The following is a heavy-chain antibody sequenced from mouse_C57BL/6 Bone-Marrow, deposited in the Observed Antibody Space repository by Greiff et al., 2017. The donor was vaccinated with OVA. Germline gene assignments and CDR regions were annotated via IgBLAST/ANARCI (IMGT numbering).Heavy chain of an antibody. V-gene: IGHV3-6*01. CDR1: GYSITSGYY. J-gene: IGHJ1*03. CDR3: ARERGYYGSSYWYFDV. CDR2: ISYDGSN. D-gene: IGHD1-1*01. Sequence: EVQLQESGPGLVKPSQSLSLTCSVTGYSITSGYYWNWIRQFPGNKLEWMGYISYDGSNNYNPSLKNRISITRDTSKNQFFLKLNSVTTEDTATYYCARERGYYGSSYWYFDVWGTGTTVTVSS.